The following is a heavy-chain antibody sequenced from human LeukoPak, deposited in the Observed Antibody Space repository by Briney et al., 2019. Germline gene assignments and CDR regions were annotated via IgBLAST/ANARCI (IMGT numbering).Heavy chain of an antibody. V-gene: IGHV3-23*01. J-gene: IGHJ4*02. Sequence: GGSLRLSCAASGFTFSSYSMNWVRQAPGKGLEWVSATSGSGTRTYYADSVKGRFTISRDNSKNTLYLQMNSLRAEDTAVYYCAKAPTKEEEWLLLNYFDYWGQGTLVTVSS. D-gene: IGHD3-22*01. CDR2: TSGSGTRT. CDR1: GFTFSSYS. CDR3: AKAPTKEEEWLLLNYFDY.